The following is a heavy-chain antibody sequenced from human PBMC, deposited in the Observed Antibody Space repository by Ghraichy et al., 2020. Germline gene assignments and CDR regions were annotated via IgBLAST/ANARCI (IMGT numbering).Heavy chain of an antibody. D-gene: IGHD6-6*01. CDR3: AREFLSWRQLGSSNWFDP. Sequence: SQTLSLTCTVSGGSISSGGYSWSWIRQHPGKGLEWIGYIYYNANTYYNPSLKSRVTISVDTSKNQFSLKLSSVTAADTAVYYCAREFLSWRQLGSSNWFDPWGQGTLVTVSS. CDR2: IYYNANT. CDR1: GGSISSGGYS. V-gene: IGHV4-31*03. J-gene: IGHJ5*02.